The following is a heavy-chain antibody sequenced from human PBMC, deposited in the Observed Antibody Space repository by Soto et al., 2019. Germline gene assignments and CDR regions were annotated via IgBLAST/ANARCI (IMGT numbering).Heavy chain of an antibody. J-gene: IGHJ4*02. Sequence: QLQLQESGSGLVKPSQTLSLTCAVSGGSISSGGYSWSWIRQPPGKGLEWIGYIYHSGSTYYNPSLKSRVTISVDRSKNQFSLKLSSVTAADTAVYYCARAVVGVPAPFFFDYWGQGTLVTVSS. CDR1: GGSISSGGYS. V-gene: IGHV4-30-2*01. CDR3: ARAVVGVPAPFFFDY. D-gene: IGHD2-2*01. CDR2: IYHSGST.